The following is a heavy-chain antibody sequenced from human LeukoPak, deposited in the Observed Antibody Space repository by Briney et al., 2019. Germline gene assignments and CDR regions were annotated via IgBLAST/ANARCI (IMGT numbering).Heavy chain of an antibody. CDR1: GFTFTSYG. CDR2: ISNDESDE. D-gene: IGHD6-13*01. V-gene: IGHV3-30*18. J-gene: IGHJ4*02. CDR3: AKVGASSWYRIDY. Sequence: GGSLRLSCAASGFTFTSYGMHWVRQAPGKGLEWVAVISNDESDEYYGDSVKGRFTISRDNSKNTLYLQMNSLRVEDTAVYYCAKVGASSWYRIDYWGQGTLVTVPS.